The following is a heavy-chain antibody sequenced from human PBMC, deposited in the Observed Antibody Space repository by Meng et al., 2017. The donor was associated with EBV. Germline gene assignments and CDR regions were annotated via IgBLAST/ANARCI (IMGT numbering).Heavy chain of an antibody. D-gene: IGHD1-26*01. CDR2: INHSGST. CDR3: ARGGGNRGGIVGATYRLNWFDP. V-gene: IGHV4-34*01. CDR1: GGSFSGYY. J-gene: IGHJ5*02. Sequence: QVQLQQWGAGLLKPSETLSLTCAVYGGSFSGYYWGWIRQPPGKGLEWIGEINHSGSTNYNPSLKSRVTISVDTSKNQFSLKLSSVTAADTAVYYCARGGGNRGGIVGATYRLNWFDPWGQGPLVTVSS.